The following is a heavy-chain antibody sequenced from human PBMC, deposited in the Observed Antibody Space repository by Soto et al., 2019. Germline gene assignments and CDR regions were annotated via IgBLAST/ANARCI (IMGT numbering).Heavy chain of an antibody. CDR2: IKSKTDGGTT. Sequence: GGSLRLSCAASGFTFSNAWMNWVRQAPGKGLEWVGRIKSKTDGGTTDYAAPVKGRFTISRDDSKNTLYLQMNSLKTEDTAVYYCPPQYNWNPPFDPWGQGTLVTVSS. J-gene: IGHJ5*02. CDR3: PPQYNWNPPFDP. V-gene: IGHV3-15*07. D-gene: IGHD1-20*01. CDR1: GFTFSNAW.